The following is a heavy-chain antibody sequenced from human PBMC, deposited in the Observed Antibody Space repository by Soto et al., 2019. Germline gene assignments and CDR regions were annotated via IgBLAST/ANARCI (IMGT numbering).Heavy chain of an antibody. Sequence: QVQLQQSGAGLLKPSETLSLNCAVYRGSFSGYFWTWIRQPPGKELEWIGNINHRGTTNYNPSLESPVTISVDRSNNQFSLRLSSVNAADTAVYYCARDEFCSSDNCRIGNWFDPWGQGTPVTVTS. J-gene: IGHJ5*02. V-gene: IGHV4-34*01. D-gene: IGHD2-2*01. CDR3: ARDEFCSSDNCRIGNWFDP. CDR1: RGSFSGYF. CDR2: INHRGTT.